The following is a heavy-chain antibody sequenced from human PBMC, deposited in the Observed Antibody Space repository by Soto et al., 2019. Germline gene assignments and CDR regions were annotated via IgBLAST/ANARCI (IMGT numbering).Heavy chain of an antibody. CDR2: ISANSGNT. D-gene: IGHD6-25*01. J-gene: IGHJ4*02. CDR3: VRDPQRNDY. V-gene: IGHV1-18*04. Sequence: QVQLVQSGPAVKKPGASVKVSCKASGYSFTSYGVSWVRQAPGQGLEGMGWISANSGNTDYAQKFRGRVTMTTETSTSTAYMDLRSLRSDDTAVYYCVRDPQRNDYWGQGTLVTVSS. CDR1: GYSFTSYG.